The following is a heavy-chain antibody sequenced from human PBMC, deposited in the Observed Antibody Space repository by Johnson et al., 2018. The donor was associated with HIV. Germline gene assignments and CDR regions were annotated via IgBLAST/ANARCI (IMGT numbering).Heavy chain of an antibody. J-gene: IGHJ3*02. V-gene: IGHV3-30*04. CDR3: AREARGLWRLRLGELSFLPNLHAFDI. CDR2: ISYDGTNK. CDR1: GFTFSSYA. Sequence: QVQLVESGGGLVQPGGSLRLSCAASGFTFSSYAMHWVRQAPGKGLEWVAVISYDGTNKYYADSAKGRFTSSRDNSRNTLFLQMNSLRAEDTAVYYCAREARGLWRLRLGELSFLPNLHAFDIWGQGTMVTVSS. D-gene: IGHD3-16*02.